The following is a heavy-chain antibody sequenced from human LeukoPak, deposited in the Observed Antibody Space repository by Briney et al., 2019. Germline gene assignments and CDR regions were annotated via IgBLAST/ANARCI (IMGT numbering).Heavy chain of an antibody. CDR1: GYTFTSYG. J-gene: IGHJ6*02. Sequence: ASVKVSCKASGYTFTSYGISWVRQAPGQGLEWMGWISAYNDNTNYAQKLQGRVTMTTDTSTSTAYMELRSLRSDDTAVYYCARGPRNDFWSGYPYYYYYGMDVWGQGTTVTVSS. CDR2: ISAYNDNT. CDR3: ARGPRNDFWSGYPYYYYYGMDV. D-gene: IGHD3-3*01. V-gene: IGHV1-18*01.